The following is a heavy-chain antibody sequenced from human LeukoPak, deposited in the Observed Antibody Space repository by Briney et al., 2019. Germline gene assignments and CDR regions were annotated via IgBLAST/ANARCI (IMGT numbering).Heavy chain of an antibody. Sequence: GGSLRLSCAASGFTFSTYGMHWVRQAPGKGLEWVAFIRYDGSNKYYADSVKGRFTISRDNSKNTLYLQMNSLRAEDTAVYYCAKDRKGGIVVVVAAPLDYWGQGTLVTVSS. CDR3: AKDRKGGIVVVVAAPLDY. CDR2: IRYDGSNK. D-gene: IGHD2-15*01. J-gene: IGHJ4*02. CDR1: GFTFSTYG. V-gene: IGHV3-30*02.